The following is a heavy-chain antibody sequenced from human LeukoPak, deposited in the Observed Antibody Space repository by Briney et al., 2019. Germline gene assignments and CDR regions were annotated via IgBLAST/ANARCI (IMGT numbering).Heavy chain of an antibody. J-gene: IGHJ4*02. Sequence: GGSLRLSCAASGFTFDDYAMHWVRQAPGKGLEWLSAITGGGGGTYADSVKGRFTISRDNSKNTLYLQMNSLRAEDTAVYYCAKDLYEADYWGQGTLVTVSS. V-gene: IGHV3-23*01. CDR3: AKDLYEADY. CDR1: GFTFDDYA. D-gene: IGHD2-2*02. CDR2: ITGGGGGT.